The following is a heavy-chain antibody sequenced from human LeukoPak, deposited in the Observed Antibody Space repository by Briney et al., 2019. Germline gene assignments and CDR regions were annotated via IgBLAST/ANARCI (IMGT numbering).Heavy chain of an antibody. J-gene: IGHJ5*02. V-gene: IGHV4-59*12. CDR3: ARAAGIVVVPAAIYQKGSWFDP. CDR1: GGSISSYY. CDR2: IYYSGST. D-gene: IGHD2-2*02. Sequence: TSETLSLTCTVSGGSISSYYWSWIRQPPGKGLEWIGYIYYSGSTNYNPSLKSRVTISVDTSKNQFSLKLSSVTAADTAVYYCARAAGIVVVPAAIYQKGSWFDPWGQGTLVTVSS.